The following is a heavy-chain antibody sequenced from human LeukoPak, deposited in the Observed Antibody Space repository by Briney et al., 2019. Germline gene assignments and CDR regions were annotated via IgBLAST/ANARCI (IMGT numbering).Heavy chain of an antibody. CDR3: ARDGSQYQLLTYYYYYYGMDV. J-gene: IGHJ6*02. Sequence: GASVKVSCKASGYTFTSYGISWVRQAPGQGLEWMGWISAYNGNTNYAQKLRGRVTMTTDTSTSTAYMELRSLRSDDTAVYYCARDGSQYQLLTYYYYYYGMDVWGQGTTVTVSS. CDR1: GYTFTSYG. D-gene: IGHD2-2*01. CDR2: ISAYNGNT. V-gene: IGHV1-18*01.